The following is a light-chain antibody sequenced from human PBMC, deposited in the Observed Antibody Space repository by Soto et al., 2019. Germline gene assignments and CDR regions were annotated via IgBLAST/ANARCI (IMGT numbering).Light chain of an antibody. CDR3: QQSYGTPIT. J-gene: IGKJ5*01. CDR1: ESVSTF. V-gene: IGKV3-11*01. CDR2: EAS. Sequence: EIVLTQSPATLSLSPGERATLSCRASESVSTFLAWYQQKPGQAPRLLIYEASSRATGIPARFSGSGSGTDFTLTISRLEPEDFATYYCQQSYGTPITFGQGTRLEIK.